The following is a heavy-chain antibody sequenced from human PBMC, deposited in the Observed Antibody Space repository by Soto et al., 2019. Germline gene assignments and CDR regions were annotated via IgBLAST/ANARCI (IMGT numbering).Heavy chain of an antibody. CDR2: INPNSGGT. V-gene: IGHV1-2*04. D-gene: IGHD6-6*01. CDR3: ARGIAARPSQYYYYYMDV. CDR1: GYTFTGCY. Sequence: ASVKASCKASGYTFTGCYTHWVRQAPGQGLEWMGWINPNSGGTNYAQKFQGWVTMTRDTSISTAYMELSRLRSDDTAVYYCARGIAARPSQYYYYYMDVWGKGTTVTVSS. J-gene: IGHJ6*03.